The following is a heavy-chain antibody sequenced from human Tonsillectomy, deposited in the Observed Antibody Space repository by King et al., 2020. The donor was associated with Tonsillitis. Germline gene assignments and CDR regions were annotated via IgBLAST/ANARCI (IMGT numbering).Heavy chain of an antibody. CDR1: GFTFSSYN. V-gene: IGHV3-21*01. D-gene: IGHD5-24*01. CDR2: ISGSSDYI. J-gene: IGHJ4*02. Sequence: QLVQSGGGLVKPGGSLRLSCAASGFTFSSYNMHWVRQTPGKGLEWVASISGSSDYIHYAESVRGRFTISRDNAKNSLYLQVNSLRAEDTAVYYCARDQGRDGYNPFFDYWGQGTLVTVSS. CDR3: ARDQGRDGYNPFFDY.